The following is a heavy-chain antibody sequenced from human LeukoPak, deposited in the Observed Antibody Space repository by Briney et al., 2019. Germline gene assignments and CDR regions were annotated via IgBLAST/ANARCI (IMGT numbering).Heavy chain of an antibody. CDR2: IYYSGSS. CDR3: ARSRAYYDFWSGNNWFDP. V-gene: IGHV4-39*01. J-gene: IGHJ5*02. Sequence: PSETLSLTCTVSGGFISSSSYYWGWIRQPPGKGLEGIGSIYYSGSSYYNPSLKSRVTISVDTSKNQFSLKLSSVTAADTAVYYCARSRAYYDFWSGNNWFDPWGQGTLVTVSS. CDR1: GGFISSSSYY. D-gene: IGHD3-3*01.